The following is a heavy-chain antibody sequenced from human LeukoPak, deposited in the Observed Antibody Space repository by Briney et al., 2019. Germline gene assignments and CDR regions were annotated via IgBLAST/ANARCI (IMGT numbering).Heavy chain of an antibody. J-gene: IGHJ4*02. V-gene: IGHV1-2*02. CDR3: ARDRNYCSSTSCYILYYFAY. D-gene: IGHD2-2*02. CDR1: GYTFTGYY. CDR2: INPNSGGT. Sequence: ASVKVSCKASGYTFTGYYMHWVRQAPGQGLEWMGWINPNSGGTNYAQKFQGRVTMTRGTSISTAYMELSRLRSDDTAVYYCARDRNYCSSTSCYILYYFAYWGQGTLVTVSS.